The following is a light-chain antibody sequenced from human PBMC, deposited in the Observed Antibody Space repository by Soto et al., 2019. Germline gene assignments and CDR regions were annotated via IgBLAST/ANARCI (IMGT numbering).Light chain of an antibody. Sequence: QSVLTQAPSASGTPGQRVTIACSGRSSNIGSNTVSWYQQVPGTAPKLLIYSNVQRPSGVPDRFSGSKSGTSASLAIGGLQSEDEADYYCAAWDGSLNGWVFGGGTKVTVL. CDR2: SNV. V-gene: IGLV1-44*01. CDR3: AAWDGSLNGWV. J-gene: IGLJ3*02. CDR1: SSNIGSNT.